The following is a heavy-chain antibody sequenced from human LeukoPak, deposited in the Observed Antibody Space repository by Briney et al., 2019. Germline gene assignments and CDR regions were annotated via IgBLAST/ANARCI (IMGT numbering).Heavy chain of an antibody. J-gene: IGHJ4*02. CDR1: GGSISSYY. CDR3: ASAPYLYAYFDY. D-gene: IGHD2-2*01. Sequence: SETLSLTCTVSGGSISSYYWSWIRQPPVKGLEWIGYIYYSGSTNYNPSLKSRVTISVDTSKNQFSLKLSSVTAADTAVYYCASAPYLYAYFDYWGQGTLVTVSS. CDR2: IYYSGST. V-gene: IGHV4-59*01.